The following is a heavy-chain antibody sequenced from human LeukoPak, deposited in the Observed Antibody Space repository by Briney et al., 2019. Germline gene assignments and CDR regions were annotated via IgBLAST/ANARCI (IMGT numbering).Heavy chain of an antibody. Sequence: PGGSLRLSCAASGFTFSSYAMSWVRQAPGKGLEWVSAISGSGGTTYYADSVKGRFTISRDNSKNTLYLQMNSLRADDTAVYYCARDLAGSGSYRDWGQGTLVTVSS. V-gene: IGHV3-23*01. D-gene: IGHD3-10*01. J-gene: IGHJ4*02. CDR1: GFTFSSYA. CDR3: ARDLAGSGSYRD. CDR2: ISGSGGTT.